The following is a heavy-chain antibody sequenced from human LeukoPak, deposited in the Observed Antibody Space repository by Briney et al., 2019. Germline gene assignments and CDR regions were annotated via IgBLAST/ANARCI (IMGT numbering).Heavy chain of an antibody. CDR3: ARDSLNYYDSSGYDY. J-gene: IGHJ4*02. V-gene: IGHV1-8*01. D-gene: IGHD3-22*01. Sequence: GASVKVSCKASGYTFTSYDIHWVRQATGQGLEWMGCMNPNGGNTGYAQKFQGRVTMTRNTSISTAYMELSSLRSEDTAVYYCARDSLNYYDSSGYDYWGQGTLVTVSS. CDR1: GYTFTSYD. CDR2: MNPNGGNT.